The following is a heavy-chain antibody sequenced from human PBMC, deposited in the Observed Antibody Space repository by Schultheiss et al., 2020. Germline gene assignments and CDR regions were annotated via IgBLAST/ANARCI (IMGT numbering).Heavy chain of an antibody. D-gene: IGHD6-19*01. CDR2: INPNSGGT. CDR3: ARDIAVAGTGYMDV. CDR1: GGTFSSYA. Sequence: ASVKVSCKASGGTFSSYAISWVRQAPGQGLEWMGWINPNSGGTNYAQKFQGWVTMTRDTSISTAYMELSRLRSDDTAVYYCARDIAVAGTGYMDVWGKGTTVTVSS. V-gene: IGHV1-2*04. J-gene: IGHJ6*03.